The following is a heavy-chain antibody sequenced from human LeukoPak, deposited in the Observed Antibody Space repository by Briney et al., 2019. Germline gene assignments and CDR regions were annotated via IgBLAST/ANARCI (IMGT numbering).Heavy chain of an antibody. D-gene: IGHD3-10*01. J-gene: IGHJ6*04. CDR3: ARGYTYYGSGSPPGDV. Sequence: SETLSLTCAVYGGSFSGYYWSWIRHPPGRGLEWIAEIDHSGSAHYNPSLKSRVIISVDMSQHQVSLRLNSLAAADTAVYYCARGYTYYGSGSPPGDVWGNGTSVIVSS. V-gene: IGHV4-34*01. CDR2: IDHSGSA. CDR1: GGSFSGYY.